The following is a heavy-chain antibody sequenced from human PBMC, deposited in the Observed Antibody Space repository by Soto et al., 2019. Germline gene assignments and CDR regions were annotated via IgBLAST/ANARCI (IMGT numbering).Heavy chain of an antibody. D-gene: IGHD2-2*02. J-gene: IGHJ6*02. CDR2: IYTSGST. Sequence: SETLSLTCTVSGGSISSYYWSWIRQPAGKGLEWIGRIYTSGSTNYNPSLKSRVTMSVDTSKNQFSLKLSSVTAADTAVYYCARDRESPAGIVVVPAAIRAYYYYGMDVWGQGTTVTVS. CDR3: ARDRESPAGIVVVPAAIRAYYYYGMDV. V-gene: IGHV4-4*07. CDR1: GGSISSYY.